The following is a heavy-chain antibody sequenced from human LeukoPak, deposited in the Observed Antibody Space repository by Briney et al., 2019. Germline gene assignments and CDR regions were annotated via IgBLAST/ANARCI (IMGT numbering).Heavy chain of an antibody. V-gene: IGHV4-34*01. CDR1: GGSFSDYY. CDR2: INHSGST. J-gene: IGHJ3*02. D-gene: IGHD6-13*01. CDR3: ATYPGIAAAGPGVDAFDI. Sequence: SETLSLTCAVYGGSFSDYYWSWIRQPPGKGLEWIGEINHSGSTNYNPSLKSRVTISVDTSKNQFSLKLSSVTAADTAVYYCATYPGIAAAGPGVDAFDIWGQGTMVTVSS.